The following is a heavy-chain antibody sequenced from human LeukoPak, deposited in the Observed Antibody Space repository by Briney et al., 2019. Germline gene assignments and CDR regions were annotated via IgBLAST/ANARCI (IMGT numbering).Heavy chain of an antibody. J-gene: IGHJ4*02. V-gene: IGHV4-38-2*02. Sequence: SETLSLTCTVSGYSISSSYYWGWIRQPPGKGLEWIGSFYHSGSTYYNPSLKSRVTISVDTSKNQFSLKLSSVTAADTAVYYCARGSYNLYSPFDYWGQGTLVTVSS. CDR2: FYHSGST. D-gene: IGHD5-24*01. CDR3: ARGSYNLYSPFDY. CDR1: GYSISSSYY.